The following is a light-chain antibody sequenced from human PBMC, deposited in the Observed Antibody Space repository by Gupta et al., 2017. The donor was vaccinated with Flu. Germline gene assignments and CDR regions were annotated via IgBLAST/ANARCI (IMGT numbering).Light chain of an antibody. V-gene: IGLV3-25*03. CDR3: QSADSGTWV. Sequence: DQQKPGQAPVLVIYRDSERPAGIPDRFSGSSSGTTVTLTISGVQAEDEDDYYCQSADSGTWVFGGGTKLTVL. J-gene: IGLJ3*02. CDR2: RDS.